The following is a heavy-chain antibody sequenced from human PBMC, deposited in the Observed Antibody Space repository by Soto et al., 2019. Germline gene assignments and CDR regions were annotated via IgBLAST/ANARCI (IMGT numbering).Heavy chain of an antibody. Sequence: QVQLVESGGGVVQPGMSLRLSCAASGFTFSSYGMHWVRQAPGKGLEWVAVIWYDGSNKYYADSVKGRFTISRDNSKNTLYLQMNSLRAEDTDVYYCARDLDYSNFDYWGQGTLVTVSS. CDR1: GFTFSSYG. J-gene: IGHJ4*02. V-gene: IGHV3-33*01. CDR2: IWYDGSNK. D-gene: IGHD4-4*01. CDR3: ARDLDYSNFDY.